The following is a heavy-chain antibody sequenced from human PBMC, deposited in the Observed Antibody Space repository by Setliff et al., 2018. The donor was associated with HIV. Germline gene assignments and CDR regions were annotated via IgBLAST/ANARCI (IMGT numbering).Heavy chain of an antibody. CDR3: ARETYYYDNPQYYYYYMDV. Sequence: PSETLSLTFTVSGGSISSGSYYWSWIRQPAGKGLEWIGLIYTSGSTNYNPSLKSRVTISVDTSKNQFSLKLRSVTAADTAVYYCARETYYYDNPQYYYYYMDVWGKGTTVTVSS. D-gene: IGHD3-22*01. CDR1: GGSISSGSYY. V-gene: IGHV4-61*02. J-gene: IGHJ6*03. CDR2: IYTSGST.